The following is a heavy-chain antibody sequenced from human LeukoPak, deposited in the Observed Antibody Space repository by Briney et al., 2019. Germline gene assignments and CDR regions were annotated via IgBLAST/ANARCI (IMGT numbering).Heavy chain of an antibody. V-gene: IGHV4-4*07. D-gene: IGHD6-6*01. Sequence: SETLSLTCTVSGVSISRYYWSWIRQPAGKGLEWIGRIYSSGSTTYNPSLKSRVTISVDTSKNQFSLKLSSVTAADTAVYYCARDGAAQGFDYWGQGTLVTVSS. CDR3: ARDGAAQGFDY. CDR2: IYSSGST. CDR1: GVSISRYY. J-gene: IGHJ4*02.